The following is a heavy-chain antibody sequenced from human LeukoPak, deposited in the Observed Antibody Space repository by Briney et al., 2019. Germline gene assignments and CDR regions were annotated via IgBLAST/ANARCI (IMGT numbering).Heavy chain of an antibody. CDR1: GGSISSYY. Sequence: KPSETLSLTCTVSGGSISSYYWSWIRQPAGKGLEWIGRIYTSGSTNYNPSLKSRVTMSVDTSKNQFSLKLSSVTAADTAVYYCARAPHCSSTSCYSDYYYYMDVWGKGTTVTVSS. CDR2: IYTSGST. CDR3: ARAPHCSSTSCYSDYYYYMDV. J-gene: IGHJ6*03. D-gene: IGHD2-2*02. V-gene: IGHV4-4*07.